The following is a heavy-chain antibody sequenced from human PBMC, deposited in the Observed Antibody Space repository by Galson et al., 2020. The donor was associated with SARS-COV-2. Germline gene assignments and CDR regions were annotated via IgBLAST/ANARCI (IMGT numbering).Heavy chain of an antibody. CDR3: ARLGGMATTPASYFYYGMDV. CDR2: ISRGSSYM. J-gene: IGHJ6*02. Sequence: PGGSLRLSCAASGFPFSSYSRKWVRQAPGKGLEWVSSISRGSSYMYYADSVKGRFTMSRDNAKNSLYLQMNSLRVEDTAVYYCARLGGMATTPASYFYYGMDVWGQGTTVTVSS. CDR1: GFPFSSYS. V-gene: IGHV3-21*01. D-gene: IGHD3-16*01.